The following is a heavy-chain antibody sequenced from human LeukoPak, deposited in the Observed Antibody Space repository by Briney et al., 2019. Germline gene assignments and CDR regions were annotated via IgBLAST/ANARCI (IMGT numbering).Heavy chain of an antibody. J-gene: IGHJ6*03. V-gene: IGHV3-13*01. Sequence: GGSLRLSCAASGFTFSSYDMHWVRQATGKGLEWVSAIGTAGDTYYPGSVKGRFTISRENAKNSLYLQMNSLRAGDTAVYYCAKAYTIFGVVIFQYHYMDVWGKGTTVTISS. CDR1: GFTFSSYD. CDR2: IGTAGDT. D-gene: IGHD3-3*01. CDR3: AKAYTIFGVVIFQYHYMDV.